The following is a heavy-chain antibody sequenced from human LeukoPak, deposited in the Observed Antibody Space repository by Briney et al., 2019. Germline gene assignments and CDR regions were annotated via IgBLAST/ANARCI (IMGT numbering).Heavy chain of an antibody. J-gene: IGHJ6*03. CDR3: ARGPPLTYDHTPEGYYHYYMDV. Sequence: ASVKVSCKASGYTFSSYYVHWVRQAPGQGLEWMGMIIPSDGFTSYAQKFQGRVTMTRDMSTSTVYMELSSLRSDDTAVYYCARGPPLTYDHTPEGYYHYYMDVWGEGTTVTISS. CDR1: GYTFSSYY. V-gene: IGHV1-46*01. D-gene: IGHD1-14*01. CDR2: IIPSDGFT.